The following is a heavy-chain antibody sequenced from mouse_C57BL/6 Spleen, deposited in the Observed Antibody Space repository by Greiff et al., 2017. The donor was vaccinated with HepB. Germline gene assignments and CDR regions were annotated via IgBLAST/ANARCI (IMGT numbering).Heavy chain of an antibody. D-gene: IGHD2-12*01. CDR3: ARPRYGYFGY. Sequence: EVQLVESGGGLVKPGGSLKLSCAASGFTFSDYGMHWVRQAPEKGLEWVAYISSGSSTIYYADTVKGQFTISRDKAKNTLFLQMTSLRSDDTAMYYCARPRYGYFGYWGQGTTLTVSS. CDR2: ISSGSSTI. J-gene: IGHJ2*01. V-gene: IGHV5-17*01. CDR1: GFTFSDYG.